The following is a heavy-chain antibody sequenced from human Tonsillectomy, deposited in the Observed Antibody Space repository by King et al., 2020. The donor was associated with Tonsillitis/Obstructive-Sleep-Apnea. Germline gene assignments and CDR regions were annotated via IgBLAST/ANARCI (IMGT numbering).Heavy chain of an antibody. D-gene: IGHD4-17*01. Sequence: VQLVESGGGLVQPGGSLRLSCAASGFTFSSYWLHWVRQAPGKGLVWVSRINSDGTSTSYADSVKGRFTISRDNAKNTLYLQMNSLRAEDTAVYYCVRDGITTVTIYDYWGQGTLVTVSS. V-gene: IGHV3-74*01. CDR3: VRDGITTVTIYDY. J-gene: IGHJ4*02. CDR2: INSDGTST. CDR1: GFTFSSYW.